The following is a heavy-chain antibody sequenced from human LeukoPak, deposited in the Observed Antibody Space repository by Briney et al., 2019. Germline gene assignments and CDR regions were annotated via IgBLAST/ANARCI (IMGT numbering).Heavy chain of an antibody. D-gene: IGHD2-21*02. CDR3: ARAVIVVVTAGAFDI. V-gene: IGHV4-4*02. Sequence: SGTLSLTCAVSGGSISSSNWWSWVRQPPGKGLEWIGEIYHSGSTNYNPSPKSRVTISVDKSKNQFSLKLSSVTAADTAVYYCARAVIVVVTAGAFDIWGQGTMVTVSS. CDR1: GGSISSSNW. J-gene: IGHJ3*02. CDR2: IYHSGST.